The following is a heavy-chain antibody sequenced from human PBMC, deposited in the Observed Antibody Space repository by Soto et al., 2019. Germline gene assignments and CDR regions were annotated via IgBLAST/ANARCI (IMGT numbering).Heavy chain of an antibody. J-gene: IGHJ3*02. Sequence: PSETLSLTCAVSGDPIRNRNYYWAWIRQHPGKGLEWIGYSYYSGSTYYNPSLKSRVTISVDTSKNQFSLKLSSVTAADTAVYYCARLRFGKAFDIWGQGTMVTV. CDR2: SYYSGST. D-gene: IGHD3-10*01. V-gene: IGHV4-31*11. CDR1: GDPIRNRNYY. CDR3: ARLRFGKAFDI.